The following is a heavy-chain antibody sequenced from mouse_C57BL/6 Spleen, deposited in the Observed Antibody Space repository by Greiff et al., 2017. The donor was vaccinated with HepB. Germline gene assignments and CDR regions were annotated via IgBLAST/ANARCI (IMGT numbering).Heavy chain of an antibody. D-gene: IGHD1-1*01. CDR2: IDPSDSYT. V-gene: IGHV1-69*01. Sequence: VQLQQPGAELVMPGASVKLSCKASGYTFTSYWMHWVKQRPGQGFEWIGEIDPSDSYTNYNQKFKGKSTLTVDKSSSTAYMQLSSLTSEDSAVYYCARSYYGSSRYAMDYWGQGTSVTVSS. CDR3: ARSYYGSSRYAMDY. J-gene: IGHJ4*01. CDR1: GYTFTSYW.